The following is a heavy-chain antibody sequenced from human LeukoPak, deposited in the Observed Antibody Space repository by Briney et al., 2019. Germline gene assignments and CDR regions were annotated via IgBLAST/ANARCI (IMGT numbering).Heavy chain of an antibody. CDR1: GGSITSSY. V-gene: IGHV4-59*08. J-gene: IGHJ4*02. Sequence: SETLSLTCSVSGGSITSSYWSWIRQPPGRGLEWIGYIYYSENTNYNPSLNSRVTISVDMSKNQFSLRLTSVTAADTAVYYCARSGDYKPVFDYWGQGILVTVSS. D-gene: IGHD4-17*01. CDR2: IYYSENT. CDR3: ARSGDYKPVFDY.